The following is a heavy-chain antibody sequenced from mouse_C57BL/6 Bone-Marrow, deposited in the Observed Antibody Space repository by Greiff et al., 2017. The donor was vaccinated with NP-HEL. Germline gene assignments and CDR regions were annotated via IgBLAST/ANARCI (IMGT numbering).Heavy chain of an antibody. Sequence: VQLQQSGPELVKPGASVKISCKASGYTFTDYYMNWVKQSHGKSLEWIGDINPNNGGTSYNQKFKGKATLTVDKSSSTAYMELRSLTSEDSAVYYCARSTSYSYYYGSRGFAYWGQGTLVTVSA. J-gene: IGHJ3*01. CDR3: ARSTSYSYYYGSRGFAY. V-gene: IGHV1-26*01. CDR2: INPNNGGT. D-gene: IGHD1-1*01. CDR1: GYTFTDYY.